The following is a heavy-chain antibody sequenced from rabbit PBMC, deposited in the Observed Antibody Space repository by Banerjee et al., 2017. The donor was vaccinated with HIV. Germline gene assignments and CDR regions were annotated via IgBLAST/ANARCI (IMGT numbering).Heavy chain of an antibody. Sequence: QSLEESGGRLVTPGGTLTLTCTASGSDISSYNMGWVHQAPGKGLEWIGCIYIGKGRTYYASWVNGRFSISKTSSTTVTLQMTSLTAADTATYFCARDVAGSIAYTNLWGPGTLVTVS. J-gene: IGHJ4*01. V-gene: IGHV1S40*01. CDR3: ARDVAGSIAYTNL. CDR2: IYIGKGRT. D-gene: IGHD8-1*01. CDR1: GSDISSYN.